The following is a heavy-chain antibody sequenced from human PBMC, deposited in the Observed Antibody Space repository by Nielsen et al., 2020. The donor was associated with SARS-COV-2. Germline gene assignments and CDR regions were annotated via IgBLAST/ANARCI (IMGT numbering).Heavy chain of an antibody. Sequence: GGSLRLPCAASGFTFSSYAMHWVRQAPGKGLEWVAVISYDGSNKYYADSVKGRFTISRDNSKNTLYLQMNSLRAEDTAVYYCARGASSGWSGTLYYYYYGMDVRGQGTTGTVSS. D-gene: IGHD6-19*01. V-gene: IGHV3-30-3*01. CDR3: ARGASSGWSGTLYYYYYGMDV. J-gene: IGHJ6*01. CDR1: GFTFSSYA. CDR2: ISYDGSNK.